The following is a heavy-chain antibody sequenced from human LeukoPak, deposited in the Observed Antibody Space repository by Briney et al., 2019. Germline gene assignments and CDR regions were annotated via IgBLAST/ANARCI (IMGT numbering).Heavy chain of an antibody. D-gene: IGHD6-13*01. V-gene: IGHV1-18*01. CDR2: INAYDGTT. CDR1: GYTFTNYA. Sequence: ASVKVSCKASGYTFTNYAISLVRQAPRQGLEWMGWINAYDGTTNSAQKFQGRLTMTTDTSTSTAYMELRSLTSDDTAVYYCARGSAAGTPGYFQHWGQGTLVTVSS. J-gene: IGHJ1*01. CDR3: ARGSAAGTPGYFQH.